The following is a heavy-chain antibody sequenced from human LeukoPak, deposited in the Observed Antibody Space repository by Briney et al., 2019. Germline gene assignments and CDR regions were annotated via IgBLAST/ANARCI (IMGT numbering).Heavy chain of an antibody. D-gene: IGHD3-22*01. Sequence: PGGSLRLSCAASGFTFSNYAMHWVRQAPGKGLEWVAVISYDGSNKYYADSVKGRFTISRDNSKNTLYLQMNSLRAEDTAVYYCARAPAYYYDSSGPLPHYYYYMDVWGKGTTVTVSS. J-gene: IGHJ6*03. V-gene: IGHV3-30*19. CDR2: ISYDGSNK. CDR1: GFTFSNYA. CDR3: ARAPAYYYDSSGPLPHYYYYMDV.